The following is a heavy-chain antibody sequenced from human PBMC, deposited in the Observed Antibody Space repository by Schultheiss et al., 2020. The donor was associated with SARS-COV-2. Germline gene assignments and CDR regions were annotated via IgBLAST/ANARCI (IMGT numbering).Heavy chain of an antibody. V-gene: IGHV3-11*05. J-gene: IGHJ5*02. CDR2: ISSSSSYT. CDR1: GFTFSDYY. D-gene: IGHD3-22*01. CDR3: ARDSNYYDSSGYSS. Sequence: SCAASGFTFSDYYMSWIRQAPGKGLEWVSYISSSSSYTNYADSVKGRFTISRDNAKNTLYLQMNSLRAEDTAVYYCARDSNYYDSSGYSSWGQGTLVTVSS.